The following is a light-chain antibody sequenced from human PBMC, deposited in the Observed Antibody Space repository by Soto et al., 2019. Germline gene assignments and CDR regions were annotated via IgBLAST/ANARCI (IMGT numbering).Light chain of an antibody. CDR3: QQYGRT. CDR2: DAS. V-gene: IGKV3-11*01. CDR1: QSVSSY. J-gene: IGKJ1*01. Sequence: EIVMTQSPATLSVSPGERATLSCRASQSVSSYLAWYQQKPGQAPRLLIYDASNRATGIPDRFSGSGSGTDFTLTISRLEPEDFAMYYCQQYGRTFGLGTKVDIK.